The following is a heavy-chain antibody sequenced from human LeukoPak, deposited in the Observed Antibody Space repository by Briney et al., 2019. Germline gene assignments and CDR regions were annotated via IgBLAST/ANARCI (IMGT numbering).Heavy chain of an antibody. CDR2: INSGGSTI. Sequence: RGSLRLSCAASGFTFSSYEMNWVRQAPGKGLEWVSYINSGGSTIYYADSVKGRFTISRDNAKNSLYLQMNSLRAEDTAVYYCARENYYDSGDAFDIWGQGTMVTVSS. D-gene: IGHD3-22*01. J-gene: IGHJ3*02. V-gene: IGHV3-48*03. CDR1: GFTFSSYE. CDR3: ARENYYDSGDAFDI.